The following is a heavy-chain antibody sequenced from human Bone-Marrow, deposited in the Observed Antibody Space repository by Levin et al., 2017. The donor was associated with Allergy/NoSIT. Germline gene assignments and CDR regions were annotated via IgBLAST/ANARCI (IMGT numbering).Heavy chain of an antibody. CDR2: IYYSGST. CDR3: AREGGSDMGAFDI. V-gene: IGHV4-39*02. D-gene: IGHD5-12*01. J-gene: IGHJ3*02. Sequence: SETLSLTCTVSGGSISSSSYYWGWIRQPPGKGLEWIGSIYYSGSTYYNPSLKSRVTISVDTSKNQFSLKLSSVTAADTAVYYCAREGGSDMGAFDIWGQGTMVTVSS. CDR1: GGSISSSSYY.